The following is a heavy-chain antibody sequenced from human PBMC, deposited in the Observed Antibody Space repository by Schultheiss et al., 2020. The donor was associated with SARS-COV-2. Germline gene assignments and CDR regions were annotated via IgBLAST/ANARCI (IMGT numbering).Heavy chain of an antibody. V-gene: IGHV3-15*07. J-gene: IGHJ6*02. D-gene: IGHD2-2*01. CDR3: AREDIVVVPAGNYYYYGMDV. Sequence: GGSLRLSCVTSGFSFSNAGMNWVRQAPGKGLEWVGRIKSTTEGGTADYAAPVKGRFTISRDNSKNTLYLQMNSLRAEDTAVYYCAREDIVVVPAGNYYYYGMDVWGQGTTVTVSS. CDR2: IKSTTEGGTA. CDR1: GFSFSNAG.